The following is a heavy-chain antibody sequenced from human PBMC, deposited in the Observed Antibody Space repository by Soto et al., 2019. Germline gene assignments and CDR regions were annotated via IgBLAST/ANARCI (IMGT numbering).Heavy chain of an antibody. CDR2: IIPNIGTA. V-gene: IGHV1-69*08. CDR3: TLKKGIVVVPAAKSYYYMDV. J-gene: IGHJ6*03. CDR1: GGTFSSYT. Sequence: ASVKVSCKASGGTFSSYTISWVRQAPGQGLEWMGRIIPNIGTANYAQKFQGRVTMTRNTSISTAYMELSSLRSEDTAVYYCTLKKGIVVVPAAKSYYYMDVWGKGTTVTVSS. D-gene: IGHD2-2*01.